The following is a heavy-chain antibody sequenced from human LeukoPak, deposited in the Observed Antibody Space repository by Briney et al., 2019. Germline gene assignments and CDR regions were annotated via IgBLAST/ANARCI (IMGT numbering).Heavy chain of an antibody. CDR3: ARGPNSNWSGLDF. Sequence: GGSLGLSCTASGFSFSGHWMHWARQLPGKGLVWVSRISPTGGTTSYADSVKGRFTVSRDNAKNTLYLQVNNLRAEDTAVYYCARGPNSNWSGLDFWGQGTLLTVSS. CDR2: ISPTGGTT. CDR1: GFSFSGHW. D-gene: IGHD6-6*01. V-gene: IGHV3-74*01. J-gene: IGHJ4*02.